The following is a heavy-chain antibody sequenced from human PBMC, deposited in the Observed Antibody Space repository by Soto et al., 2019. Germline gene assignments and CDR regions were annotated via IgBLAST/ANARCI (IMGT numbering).Heavy chain of an antibody. CDR1: GFTFSSYA. Sequence: EVQLLESGGGLVQPGGSLRLPCVASGFTFSSYAMTWVRQAPGKGLEWVSVFSGSDGSTYYADSVKGRFTISRDNSKKTLYLQMNSLRAEDTAVYYCAKDRERDVWYEDYWGQGTLVSVSS. CDR3: AKDRERDVWYEDY. V-gene: IGHV3-23*01. J-gene: IGHJ4*02. CDR2: FSGSDGST. D-gene: IGHD2-8*01.